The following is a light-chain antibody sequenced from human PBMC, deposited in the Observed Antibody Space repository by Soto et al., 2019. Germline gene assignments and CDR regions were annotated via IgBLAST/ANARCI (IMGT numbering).Light chain of an antibody. V-gene: IGKV1-5*03. J-gene: IGKJ1*01. CDR3: QQYNSYPWT. Sequence: DIQMTQSPSTLSASVGDRVTITCRASQSISSWLAWYQQKPGNAPNLLIYKASSLESGVPSRFSGSGSGTEFTLTISSLQPDDFATYYCQQYNSYPWTLGQGTKVDIK. CDR1: QSISSW. CDR2: KAS.